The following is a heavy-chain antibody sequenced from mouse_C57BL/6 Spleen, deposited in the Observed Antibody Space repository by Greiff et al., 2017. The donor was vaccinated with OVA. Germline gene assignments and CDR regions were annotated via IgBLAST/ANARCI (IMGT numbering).Heavy chain of an antibody. CDR3: TTDDYDEGAMDY. D-gene: IGHD2-4*01. V-gene: IGHV14-4*01. J-gene: IGHJ4*01. CDR2: IDPENGDT. CDR1: GFNIKDDY. Sequence: VQLKESGAELVRPGASVKLSCTASGFNIKDDYMHWVKQRPEQGLEWIGWIDPENGDTEYASKFQGKATITADTSSNTAYLQLSSLTSEDTAVYYCTTDDYDEGAMDYWGQGTSVTVSS.